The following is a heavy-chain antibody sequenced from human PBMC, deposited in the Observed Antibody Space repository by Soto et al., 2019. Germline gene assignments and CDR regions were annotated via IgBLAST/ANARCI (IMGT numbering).Heavy chain of an antibody. CDR1: GYSFTKYW. J-gene: IGHJ4*02. D-gene: IGHD3-10*01. CDR2: IYPDESDT. CDR3: ASQTPFPHGAGFRYVFAS. V-gene: IGHV5-51*01. Sequence: TGESLKISCKGSGYSFTKYWIGWVRQMPGKGLEWMAIIYPDESDTRYSPSFQGQVTISADKSISTAYLQWRSLKASDTAIYFYASQTPFPHGAGFRYVFASWGPGTLVTVSS.